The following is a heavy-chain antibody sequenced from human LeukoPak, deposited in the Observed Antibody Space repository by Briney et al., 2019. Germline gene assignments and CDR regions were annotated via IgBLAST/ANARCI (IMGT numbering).Heavy chain of an antibody. CDR1: GYSFTSYW. CDR3: ARSPLLGCSSTSCLNWFDP. V-gene: IGHV5-51*01. CDR2: IYPGDSDT. D-gene: IGHD2-2*01. J-gene: IGHJ5*02. Sequence: GESLKISCKGSGYSFTSYWIGWVRQMPGKGLEWMGIIYPGDSDTRYSPSFQGQVTISADKSISTAYLQWSSLRASDTAMYYCARSPLLGCSSTSCLNWFDPWGQGTLVTVSS.